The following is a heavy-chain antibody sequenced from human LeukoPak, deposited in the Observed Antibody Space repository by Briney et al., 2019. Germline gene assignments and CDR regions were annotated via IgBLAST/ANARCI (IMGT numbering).Heavy chain of an antibody. CDR2: MNPNSGNT. D-gene: IGHD1-1*01. CDR1: GYTFTGYY. CDR3: TTETGTTFP. Sequence: ASVKVSCKASGYTFTGYYMHWVRQATGQGLEWMGWMNPNSGNTGYAQKFQGRVTMTRNTSISTAYMELSSLRSEDTAVYYCTTETGTTFPWGQGTLVTVSS. V-gene: IGHV1-8*02. J-gene: IGHJ5*02.